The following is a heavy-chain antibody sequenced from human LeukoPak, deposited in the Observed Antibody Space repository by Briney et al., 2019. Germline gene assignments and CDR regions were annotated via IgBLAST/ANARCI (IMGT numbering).Heavy chain of an antibody. D-gene: IGHD3-22*01. CDR1: GGSISSYY. Sequence: SETLSLTCTVSGGSISSYYWSWIRQPPGKGLEWIGYIYYSGSTNYNPSLKSRVTISVDTSKNQFSLKLSSVTAADTAVYYCAREGGHYYDSSGYLDYWGQGTLVTVSS. CDR2: IYYSGST. V-gene: IGHV4-59*01. J-gene: IGHJ4*02. CDR3: AREGGHYYDSSGYLDY.